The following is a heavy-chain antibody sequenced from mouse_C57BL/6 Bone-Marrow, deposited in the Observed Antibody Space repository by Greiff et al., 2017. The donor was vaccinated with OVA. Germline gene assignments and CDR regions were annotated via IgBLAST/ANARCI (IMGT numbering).Heavy chain of an antibody. D-gene: IGHD2-2*01. CDR2: IHPNSGST. Sequence: QVQLQQPGAELVKPGASVKLSCKASGYTFTSYWMHWVKQRPGQGLEWIGMIHPNSGSTNYNEKFKSKATLTVDKSSSTAYMQLSSLTSEVSAVYYCASWGSTMVTTDAYWGQGTLVTVSA. J-gene: IGHJ3*01. CDR1: GYTFTSYW. CDR3: ASWGSTMVTTDAY. V-gene: IGHV1-64*01.